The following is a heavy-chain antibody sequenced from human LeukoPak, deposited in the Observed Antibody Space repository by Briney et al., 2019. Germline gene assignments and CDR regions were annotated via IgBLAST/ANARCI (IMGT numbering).Heavy chain of an antibody. CDR1: GFTFSSYA. Sequence: GGSLRLSCAASGFTFSSYAMHWVRQAPGRGLEWVAVISYDGSNKYYADSVKGRFTISRDNSKNTLYLQMNSLRAEDTAVYYCARVVVPYCSGGSCYSAGPFDYWGQGTLVTVSS. V-gene: IGHV3-30*04. CDR2: ISYDGSNK. D-gene: IGHD2-15*01. J-gene: IGHJ4*02. CDR3: ARVVVPYCSGGSCYSAGPFDY.